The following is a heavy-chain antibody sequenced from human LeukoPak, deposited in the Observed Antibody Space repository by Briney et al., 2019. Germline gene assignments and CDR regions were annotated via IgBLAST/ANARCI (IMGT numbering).Heavy chain of an antibody. CDR1: GGSISSSSYY. CDR3: VRRRLGLLYFFDY. V-gene: IGHV4-39*01. CDR2: IYYSGNT. J-gene: IGHJ4*02. D-gene: IGHD2-2*01. Sequence: SETLSLTCTVSGGSISSSSYYWGWIRQPPGKGLEWIGSIYYSGNTYYNPSLKSRVTISADASKNQFSLELSSVTAADTAIYYCVRRRLGLLYFFDYWGQGTLVTVSS.